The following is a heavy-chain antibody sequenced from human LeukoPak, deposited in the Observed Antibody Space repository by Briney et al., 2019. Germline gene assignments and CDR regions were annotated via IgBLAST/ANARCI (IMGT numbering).Heavy chain of an antibody. CDR3: ARDPNSSGWFDY. V-gene: IGHV3-21*01. J-gene: IGHJ5*01. Sequence: GGSLRLSCAASGFSFSSYSMNWVRQAPGKGLEWVSSISTSSSYRYYAESVKGRFTISRDNAKNSLYLQMNSLRAEDTAVYYCARDPNSSGWFDYWGQGTLVTVSS. D-gene: IGHD6-19*01. CDR1: GFSFSSYS. CDR2: ISTSSSYR.